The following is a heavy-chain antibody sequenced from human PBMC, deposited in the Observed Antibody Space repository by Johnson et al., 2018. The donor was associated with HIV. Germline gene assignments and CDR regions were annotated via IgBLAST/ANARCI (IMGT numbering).Heavy chain of an antibody. CDR1: GFTFSSYA. CDR3: AVSVYSYGYPDAFDI. Sequence: QVQLVESGGGVVQPGRSLRLSCAASGFTFSSYAMHWVRQTPGKGLEWVSVIYSGGSTYSADSVKGRFTISRDNSKNTLYLQMNSLRAEDTAVYYCAVSVYSYGYPDAFDIWGQGTMVTVSS. D-gene: IGHD5-18*01. CDR2: IYSGGST. V-gene: IGHV3-NL1*01. J-gene: IGHJ3*02.